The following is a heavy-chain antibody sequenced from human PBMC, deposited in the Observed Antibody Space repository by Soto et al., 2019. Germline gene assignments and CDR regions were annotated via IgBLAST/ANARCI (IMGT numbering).Heavy chain of an antibody. J-gene: IGHJ4*02. Sequence: QVQLVESGGGVAQPGRSLRLSCAASGFTFSSYGMHWVRQAPGKGLEWVAVISYDGSNKYYADSVKGRFTISRDNSKNTLYLQMNSLRAEDTAVYYCTKQYYDFWSGYPTPYYFDYWGQGTLVTVSS. CDR2: ISYDGSNK. V-gene: IGHV3-30*18. D-gene: IGHD3-3*01. CDR3: TKQYYDFWSGYPTPYYFDY. CDR1: GFTFSSYG.